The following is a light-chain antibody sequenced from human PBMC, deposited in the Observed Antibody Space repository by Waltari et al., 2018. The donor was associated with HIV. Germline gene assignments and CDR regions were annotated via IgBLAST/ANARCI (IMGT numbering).Light chain of an antibody. CDR2: GAS. V-gene: IGKV3-15*01. CDR1: QSVSSN. CDR3: QQYNKWPSLT. Sequence: DIVMTQSPATLSVSPGERTTLSCRASQSVSSNLAWYQQKPGQAPRLLIYGASTRATGIPARFSGSGSGTEFTLTISSLQSEDFAVYYCQQYNKWPSLTLGGGTKVEIK. J-gene: IGKJ4*01.